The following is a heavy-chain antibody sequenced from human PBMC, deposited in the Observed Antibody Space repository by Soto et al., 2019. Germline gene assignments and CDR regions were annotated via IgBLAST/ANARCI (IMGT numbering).Heavy chain of an antibody. Sequence: QGQLVQSGAEMKTPGASVEVSCKASGYRFVDYYIHWVRQAPGQGLEWMGIINPRGGDSRYAQKFQGRVTVTMDKSTSTVYMDLRSLTSEDTAVYYCARVHCGGDCRPGEWFYYYGMDVWGQGTTVTVSS. J-gene: IGHJ6*02. CDR1: GYRFVDYY. D-gene: IGHD2-21*02. CDR3: ARVHCGGDCRPGEWFYYYGMDV. CDR2: INPRGGDS. V-gene: IGHV1-46*01.